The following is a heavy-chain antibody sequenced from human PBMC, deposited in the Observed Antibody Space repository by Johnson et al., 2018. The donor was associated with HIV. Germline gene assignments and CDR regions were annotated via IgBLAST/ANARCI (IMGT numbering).Heavy chain of an antibody. Sequence: QVQLVESGGGLVKPGGSLRLSCAASGFTFSDYYMSWIRQAPGKGLEWVSYISSSGSNIYYADSVKGRFTLSRDNAKNTLYLQMNSLRAEDTAVYYCARKQWLAKISSDAFDIWGQGTMVTVSS. CDR1: GFTFSDYY. CDR2: ISSSGSNI. V-gene: IGHV3-11*04. CDR3: ARKQWLAKISSDAFDI. J-gene: IGHJ3*02. D-gene: IGHD6-19*01.